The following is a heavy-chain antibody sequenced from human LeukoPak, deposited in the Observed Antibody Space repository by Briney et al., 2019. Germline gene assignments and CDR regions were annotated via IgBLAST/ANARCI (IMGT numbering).Heavy chain of an antibody. D-gene: IGHD7-27*01. CDR1: GGSFSGYY. V-gene: IGHV4-34*01. Sequence: ASETLSLTCAVYGGSFSGYYWSWIRQPPGKGLEWIGEINHSGSTNYNPSLKSRVTISVDTSKNQFSLKLSSVTAADTAVYYCARAISNWGRGFDIWGQGTMVTVSS. CDR3: ARAISNWGRGFDI. CDR2: INHSGST. J-gene: IGHJ3*02.